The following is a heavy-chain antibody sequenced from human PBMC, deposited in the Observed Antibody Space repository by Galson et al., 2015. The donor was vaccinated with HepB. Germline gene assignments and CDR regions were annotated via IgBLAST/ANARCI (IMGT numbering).Heavy chain of an antibody. CDR3: ATVAIEP. J-gene: IGHJ4*02. CDR1: ESTFTSYY. Sequence: SVKVSCKASESTFTSYYFHWVRQAPGQGLEWMGIINPSRGDTTYAQKFQGRVTMTWDTSTSTVYMELSSLRSDDTAVYYCATVAIEPWGQGTLITVSS. CDR2: INPSRGDT. D-gene: IGHD1-14*01. V-gene: IGHV1-46*01.